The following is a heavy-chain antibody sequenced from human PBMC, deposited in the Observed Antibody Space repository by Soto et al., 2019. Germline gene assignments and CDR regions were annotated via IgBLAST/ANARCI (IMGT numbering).Heavy chain of an antibody. Sequence: GGSLRLSCAASGFTFSSYGMHWVRQAPGKGLEWVAVIWYDGSNKYYADSVKGRFTISRDNSKNTLYLQMNSLRAEDTAVYYCARDDILSSIAAHSSPTMDVWGKGTTVTVSS. CDR1: GFTFSSYG. V-gene: IGHV3-33*01. J-gene: IGHJ6*04. CDR2: IWYDGSNK. D-gene: IGHD6-6*01. CDR3: ARDDILSSIAAHSSPTMDV.